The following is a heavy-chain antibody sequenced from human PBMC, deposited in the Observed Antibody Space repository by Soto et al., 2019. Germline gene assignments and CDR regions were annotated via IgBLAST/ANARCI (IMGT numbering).Heavy chain of an antibody. V-gene: IGHV3-23*01. J-gene: IGHJ4*02. CDR1: GFTFSSFR. CDR2: LSPNGGST. Sequence: GCSLRLSCAASGFTFSSFRMNWVRQAPGKGLEWVSSLSPNGGSTYYAESVKGRFTISRDNAKNTLFLQMDSLRAEDTAVYFCAKSKDSTIFGVVIYYFDTWGQGALVTGSS. CDR3: AKSKDSTIFGVVIYYFDT. D-gene: IGHD3-3*01.